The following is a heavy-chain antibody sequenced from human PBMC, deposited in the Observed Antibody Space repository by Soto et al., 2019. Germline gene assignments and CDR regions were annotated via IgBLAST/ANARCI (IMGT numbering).Heavy chain of an antibody. CDR1: GDSVSSNSAA. D-gene: IGHD6-19*01. Sequence: SQTLSLTCSISGDSVSSNSAAWNWIRQSPSRGLEWLGSTYYRSKWYNDYAVSVKSRITINTDTSKNQFSLQLNSVTPEDTAVYYCARGNKLWAGYGMYXWGQVTTVTVS. CDR3: ARGNKLWAGYGMYX. J-gene: IGHJ6*02. V-gene: IGHV6-1*01. CDR2: TYYRSKWYN.